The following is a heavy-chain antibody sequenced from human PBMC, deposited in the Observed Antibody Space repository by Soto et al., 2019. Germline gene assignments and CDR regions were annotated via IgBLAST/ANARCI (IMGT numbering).Heavy chain of an antibody. CDR3: TTGYYYGSGSYYDY. Sequence: PGGSLRLSCAASVFTFSSYAMHWVRQAPGKGLEWVAVISYDGSNKYYADSVKGRFTISRDNSKNTLYLQMNSLKTEDTAVYYCTTGYYYGSGSYYDYWGQGTLVTVSS. CDR1: VFTFSSYA. D-gene: IGHD3-10*01. CDR2: ISYDGSNK. J-gene: IGHJ4*02. V-gene: IGHV3-30-3*01.